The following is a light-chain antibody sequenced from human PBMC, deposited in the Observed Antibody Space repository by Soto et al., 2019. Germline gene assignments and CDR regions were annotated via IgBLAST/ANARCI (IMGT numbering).Light chain of an antibody. V-gene: IGKV3-15*01. CDR2: GAS. J-gene: IGKJ1*01. CDR1: ESVSNN. Sequence: EIVISQSPVTVSLSPGERDTLPCRASESVSNNLAWYQQKAGQAPRLLIYGASTRATGIPARFSGSGSGTEFTLTISSLQSEDFAVYYCQQYSIWRTFGRGTKVDIK. CDR3: QQYSIWRT.